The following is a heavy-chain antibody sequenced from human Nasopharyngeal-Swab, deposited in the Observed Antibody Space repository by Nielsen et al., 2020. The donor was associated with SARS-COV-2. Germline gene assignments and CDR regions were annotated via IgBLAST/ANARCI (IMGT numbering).Heavy chain of an antibody. D-gene: IGHD3-3*01. J-gene: IGHJ4*02. CDR3: ATDRAYYDFWSGYLDY. V-gene: IGHV3-30*03. CDR1: GFTFSSYS. CDR2: ISYDGSNK. Sequence: GESLKISCAASGFTFSSYSMNWVRQAPGKGLEWVAVISYDGSNKYYADSVKGRFTISRDNSKNTLYLQMNSLRAEDTAVYYCATDRAYYDFWSGYLDYWGQGTLVTVSS.